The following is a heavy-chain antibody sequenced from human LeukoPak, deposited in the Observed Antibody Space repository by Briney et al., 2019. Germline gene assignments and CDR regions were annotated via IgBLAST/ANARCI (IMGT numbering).Heavy chain of an antibody. D-gene: IGHD4-23*01. CDR3: ARTKGGGNSVDY. CDR1: GGSISSGGYT. Sequence: SETLSLTCAVSGGSISSGGYTWSWIRQPPGKALEWIGYIYHSGRTYYNPSLKSRVTISVDTSRNQFSLKVSSVTAADTAVYYCARTKGGGNSVDYWGQGTLVTVSS. V-gene: IGHV4-30-2*01. CDR2: IYHSGRT. J-gene: IGHJ4*02.